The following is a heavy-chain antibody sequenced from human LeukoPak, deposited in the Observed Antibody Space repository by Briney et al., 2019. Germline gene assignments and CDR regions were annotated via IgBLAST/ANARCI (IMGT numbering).Heavy chain of an antibody. CDR3: ARVGIAAAGTGYYFDY. CDR1: GGSISSSNW. CDR2: IYHSGST. D-gene: IGHD6-13*01. V-gene: IGHV4-4*02. Sequence: KTSETLSLTCAVSGGSISSSNWWSWVRPPPGKGLEWIGEIYHSGSTNYNPSLKSRVTISVDKSKNQFSLKLSSVTAADTAVYYCARVGIAAAGTGYYFDYWGQGTLVTVSS. J-gene: IGHJ4*02.